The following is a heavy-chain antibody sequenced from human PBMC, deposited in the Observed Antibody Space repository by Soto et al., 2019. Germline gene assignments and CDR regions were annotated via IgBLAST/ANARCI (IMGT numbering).Heavy chain of an antibody. Sequence: PGGSLRLSCAASGFTFSDYYMSWVRQAPGKGLEWVSYISSSGSTIYYADSVKGRFTISRDNAKNSLYLQMNSLRAEDTAVYYWARDSPLGRDLVLRPGYYYNMDVGGKGPTVTV. D-gene: IGHD1-7*01. V-gene: IGHV3-11*01. J-gene: IGHJ6*03. CDR2: ISSSGSTI. CDR1: GFTFSDYY. CDR3: ARDSPLGRDLVLRPGYYYNMDV.